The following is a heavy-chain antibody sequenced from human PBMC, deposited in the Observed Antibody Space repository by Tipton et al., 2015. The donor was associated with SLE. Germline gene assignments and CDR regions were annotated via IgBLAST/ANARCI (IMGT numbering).Heavy chain of an antibody. J-gene: IGHJ2*01. D-gene: IGHD4-17*01. CDR3: TRRDYGVFGFFDL. CDR1: GGSISSYY. Sequence: GLVKPSETLSLTCTVSGGSISSYYWSWIRQPPGKGLEWIGYIYYSGSTNYNPSLKSRVTISVDTSKNQFSLKLSSVTAADTAVYYCTRRDYGVFGFFDLWGRGTLVTVSS. V-gene: IGHV4-59*01. CDR2: IYYSGST.